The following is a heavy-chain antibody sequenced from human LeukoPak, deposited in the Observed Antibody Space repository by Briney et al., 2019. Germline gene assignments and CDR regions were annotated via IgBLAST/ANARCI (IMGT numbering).Heavy chain of an antibody. D-gene: IGHD1-26*01. Sequence: PGGSLRLSCAASGFSFSSHNMNWVRQAPGKGLEWVSSISNGGRYLYYADSVKGRFTISRDNAKNSLYLQMNSLRAEDTAVYYCAREQWELPRGTYYFDYWGQGTLVSVSS. J-gene: IGHJ4*02. CDR2: ISNGGRYL. CDR3: AREQWELPRGTYYFDY. V-gene: IGHV3-21*04. CDR1: GFSFSSHN.